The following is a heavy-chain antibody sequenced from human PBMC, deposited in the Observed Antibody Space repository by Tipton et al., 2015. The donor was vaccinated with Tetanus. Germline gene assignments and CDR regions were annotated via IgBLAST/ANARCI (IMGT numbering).Heavy chain of an antibody. D-gene: IGHD5-18*01. CDR2: IWNDGSYK. V-gene: IGHV3-33*01. CDR1: GFIFGDYG. CDR3: ARVGISQNAYSYVYHGLDV. J-gene: IGHJ6*02. Sequence: SLRLSCEASGFIFGDYGIHWVRQAPGKGLEWVAAIWNDGSYKYYADSVKGRFTVSRDNSKNTLYLEMNSLRAEDAAVYYCARVGISQNAYSYVYHGLDVWGQGTTVTVSS.